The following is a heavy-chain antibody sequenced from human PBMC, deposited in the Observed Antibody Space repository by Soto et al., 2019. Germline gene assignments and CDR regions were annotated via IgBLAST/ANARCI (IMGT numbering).Heavy chain of an antibody. CDR1: GGSFSGYY. Sequence: SETLSLTCAVYGGSFSGYYWSWIRQPPGKGLEWIGEINHSGSTNYNPSLKSRVTISVDTSKNQFSLKLSSVTAADTAVYYCARGGPSGSYYAFDIWGQGTMVTVSS. CDR3: ARGGPSGSYYAFDI. CDR2: INHSGST. J-gene: IGHJ3*02. D-gene: IGHD1-26*01. V-gene: IGHV4-34*01.